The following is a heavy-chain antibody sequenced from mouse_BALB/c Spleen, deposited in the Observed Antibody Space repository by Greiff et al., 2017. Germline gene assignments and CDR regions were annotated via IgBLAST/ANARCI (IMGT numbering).Heavy chain of an antibody. J-gene: IGHJ1*01. V-gene: IGHV5-17*02. CDR2: ISSGSSTI. CDR3: ARGGPSYWYFDV. Sequence: EVNVVESGGGLVQPGGSRKLSCAASGFTFSSFGMHWVRQAPEKGLEWVAYISSGSSTIYYADTVKGRFTISRDNPKNTLFLQMTSLRSEDTAMYYCARGGPSYWYFDVWGAGTTVTVSS. CDR1: GFTFSSFG. D-gene: IGHD3-3*01.